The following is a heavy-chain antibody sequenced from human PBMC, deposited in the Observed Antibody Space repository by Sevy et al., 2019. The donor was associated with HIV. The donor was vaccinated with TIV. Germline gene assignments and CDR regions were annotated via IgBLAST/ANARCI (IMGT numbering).Heavy chain of an antibody. V-gene: IGHV4-4*07. Sequence: SETLSLTCTVSGGSISSYYWSWIRQPAGKGLERIGRIYTRGSTNYNPSLKSRVTMPVDTSKNQFSLKLSSVTNADTAVYYCARDHVLQPVREGSSGHYYDWFYYYYGMDVWGQGTTVTVSS. J-gene: IGHJ6*02. D-gene: IGHD3-22*01. CDR2: IYTRGST. CDR1: GGSISSYY. CDR3: ARDHVLQPVREGSSGHYYDWFYYYYGMDV.